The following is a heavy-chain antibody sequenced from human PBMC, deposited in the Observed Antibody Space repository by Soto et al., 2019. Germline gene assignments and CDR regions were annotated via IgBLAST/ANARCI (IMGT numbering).Heavy chain of an antibody. CDR3: ARDHGGYVNHFDY. CDR2: IWYDGSNK. Sequence: PGGSLRLSCAASGFTFSSYGMHWVRQAPGKGLEWVAVIWYDGSNKYYADSVKGRFTISRDNSKNTLYLQMNSLRAEDTAAYYCARDHGGYVNHFDYWGQGTLVTVSS. CDR1: GFTFSSYG. J-gene: IGHJ4*02. V-gene: IGHV3-33*01. D-gene: IGHD5-12*01.